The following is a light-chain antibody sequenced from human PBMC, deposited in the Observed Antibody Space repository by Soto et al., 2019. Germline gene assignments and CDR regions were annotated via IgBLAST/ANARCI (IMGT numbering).Light chain of an antibody. J-gene: IGKJ1*01. CDR2: AAS. CDR3: QQSYSTPPWT. Sequence: DIQMTQSPSSLSASVGDRVTITCRASQSIVTYLNWYLQKPGKAPKLLIYAASNLQSGVPSRFSGSGSGTDFTLTIVSRQTEDVANYFCQQSYSTPPWTFGQGTTLESK. CDR1: QSIVTY. V-gene: IGKV1-39*01.